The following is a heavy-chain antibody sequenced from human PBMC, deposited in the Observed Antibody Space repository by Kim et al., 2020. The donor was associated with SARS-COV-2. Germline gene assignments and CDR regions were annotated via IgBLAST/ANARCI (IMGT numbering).Heavy chain of an antibody. V-gene: IGHV1-2*05. Sequence: ASVKVSCKTSGYTFTTRYLHWVRQAPGHGLEWMGRINPDSGVTDYAQRFQGRVTMTRDKSIGTVYMELSSLRSDDTVVYYCARGNTETIDYWGQGTLVTVSS. J-gene: IGHJ4*02. CDR2: INPDSGVT. CDR1: GYTFTTRY. CDR3: ARGNTETIDY.